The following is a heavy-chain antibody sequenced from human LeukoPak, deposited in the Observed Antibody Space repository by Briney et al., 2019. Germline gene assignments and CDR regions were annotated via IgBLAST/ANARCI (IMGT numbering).Heavy chain of an antibody. CDR2: IVGGDGGT. J-gene: IGHJ6*03. V-gene: IGHV3-23*01. CDR1: GFTFSSYE. CDR3: ARGALYYMDV. Sequence: PGGSLRLSCAASGFTFSSYEMNWVRQAPGKGLEWVSGIVGGDGGTYYADSVKGRFIISRDSSKNTLYVQMNSLRAEDTAVYYCARGALYYMDVWGKGTTVTISS.